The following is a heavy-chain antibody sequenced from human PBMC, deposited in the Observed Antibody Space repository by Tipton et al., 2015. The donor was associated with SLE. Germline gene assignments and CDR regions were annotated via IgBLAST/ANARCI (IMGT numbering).Heavy chain of an antibody. CDR3: ARCTIFGVVRGSFDS. CDR2: VNHSGST. J-gene: IGHJ4*02. Sequence: LRLSCAVYGGSFSDYFWTWIRQSPGKGLEWIGDVNHSGSTDYHPSLKSRVTMSVDTSKNQFSLKLTSVTAADTALYYCARCTIFGVVRGSFDSWGQGTLVTVPS. CDR1: GGSFSDYF. D-gene: IGHD3-3*01. V-gene: IGHV4-34*01.